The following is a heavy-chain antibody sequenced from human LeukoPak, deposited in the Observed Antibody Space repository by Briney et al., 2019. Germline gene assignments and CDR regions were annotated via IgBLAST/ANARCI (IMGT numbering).Heavy chain of an antibody. Sequence: SETLSLTCKVSGDPLSSSTYNWSWIRQPPGKGLEWIGYISQSGNSYFTPSLKSRATISVDRSKNQFSLTLTSVTAADTAVYYCARDQVDYDTPDHFDYWGKGTLVTVSS. V-gene: IGHV4-30-2*01. J-gene: IGHJ4*02. CDR3: ARDQVDYDTPDHFDY. CDR1: GDPLSSSTYN. CDR2: ISQSGNS. D-gene: IGHD3-22*01.